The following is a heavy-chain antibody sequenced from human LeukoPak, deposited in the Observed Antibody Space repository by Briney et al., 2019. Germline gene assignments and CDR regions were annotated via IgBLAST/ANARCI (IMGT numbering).Heavy chain of an antibody. Sequence: ASVKVSCKASGYTFTSYDINWVREATGQGLEWMGWMETNSGNTGYAQKFQGRVTMTRNSSISTAYMELSRLRSEDTAVYYCARGHRVVKRRTPVAYWGQGTLVTVSS. D-gene: IGHD2/OR15-2a*01. V-gene: IGHV1-8*01. CDR2: METNSGNT. J-gene: IGHJ4*02. CDR1: GYTFTSYD. CDR3: ARGHRVVKRRTPVAY.